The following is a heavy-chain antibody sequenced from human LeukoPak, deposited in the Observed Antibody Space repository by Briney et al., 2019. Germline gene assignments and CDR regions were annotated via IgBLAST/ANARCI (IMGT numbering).Heavy chain of an antibody. Sequence: KSSETLSLTCTVSGGSITTYYWNWIRQPPGKGLEWIAFVYYGGGANYNPSLKSRVTISLDTSKNQFSLKLSSVTAADTAVYYCARDSALVGYSGYYYYGMDVWGQGTTVTVSS. CDR3: ARDSALVGYSGYYYYGMDV. D-gene: IGHD5-12*01. J-gene: IGHJ6*02. CDR1: GGSITTYY. V-gene: IGHV4-59*01. CDR2: VYYGGGA.